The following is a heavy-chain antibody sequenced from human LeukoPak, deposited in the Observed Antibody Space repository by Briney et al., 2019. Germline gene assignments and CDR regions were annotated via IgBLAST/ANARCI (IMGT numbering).Heavy chain of an antibody. Sequence: SETLSLTCTVSGGSINSHFWSWIRQPPGKGLEWIGYIYYSGSTNYNPSLKSRVTISVDTSKNQFSLKLSSVTAADTAVYFCARGMDYYDSSGYYYASNPYYFDFWGQGTLVTVSS. D-gene: IGHD3-22*01. CDR1: GGSINSHF. CDR2: IYYSGST. J-gene: IGHJ4*02. CDR3: ARGMDYYDSSGYYYASNPYYFDF. V-gene: IGHV4-59*11.